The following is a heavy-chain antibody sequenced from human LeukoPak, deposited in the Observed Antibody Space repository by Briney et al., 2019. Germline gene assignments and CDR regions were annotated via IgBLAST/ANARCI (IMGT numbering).Heavy chain of an antibody. Sequence: SETLSLTCTVSGYSISSGYLWGWIRQPPGKVLEWIGSIDGRGSSYYNPSLKSRVTISVDTSRNQFSLKMNSVTAADTAVYYCAKSNGYGLIDIWGQGTMVTVSS. CDR1: GYSISSGYL. CDR2: IDGRGSS. J-gene: IGHJ3*02. D-gene: IGHD3-22*01. V-gene: IGHV4-38-2*02. CDR3: AKSNGYGLIDI.